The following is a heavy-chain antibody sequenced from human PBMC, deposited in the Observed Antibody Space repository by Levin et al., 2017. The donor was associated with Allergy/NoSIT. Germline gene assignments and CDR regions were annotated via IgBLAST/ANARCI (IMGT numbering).Heavy chain of an antibody. CDR2: IKQDGSEK. J-gene: IGHJ4*02. Sequence: GGSLRLSCAASGFTFSSYWMSWVRQAPGKGLEWVANIKQDGSEKYYVDSVKGRFTISRDNAKNSLYLQMNSLRAEDTAVYYCASYYGSGSWKFAFDCWGQGTLVTVSS. CDR1: GFTFSSYW. CDR3: ASYYGSGSWKFAFDC. D-gene: IGHD3-10*01. V-gene: IGHV3-7*02.